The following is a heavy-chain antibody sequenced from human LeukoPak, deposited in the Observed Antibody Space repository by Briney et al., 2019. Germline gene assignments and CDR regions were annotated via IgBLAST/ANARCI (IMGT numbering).Heavy chain of an antibody. CDR3: AREVDTAMVTIDY. D-gene: IGHD5-18*01. CDR2: IIPILGMA. J-gene: IGHJ4*02. CDR1: GYTFTSYG. Sequence: GASVKVSYKASGYTFTSYGISWVRQAPGQGLEWMGRIIPILGMANYAQKFQGRVTITADKSTSTAYMELSSLRSEDTAVYYCAREVDTAMVTIDYWGQGTLVTVSS. V-gene: IGHV1-69*04.